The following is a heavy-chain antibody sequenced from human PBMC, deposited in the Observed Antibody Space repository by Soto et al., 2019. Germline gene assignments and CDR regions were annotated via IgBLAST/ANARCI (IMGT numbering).Heavy chain of an antibody. Sequence: QVPLVQSGPEVKEPGTSVKVSCKGSGFTFSSFAVHWVRQARGQRLEWMGWIVLGSGDANYAQTFQVRVNITRDSYTSTVYMEVSSLRADETAVYYRPGQHVHCATFDYSGQGSLVTVSS. CDR3: PGQHVHCATFDY. CDR1: GFTFSSFA. CDR2: IVLGSGDA. D-gene: IGHD1-1*01. V-gene: IGHV1-58*01. J-gene: IGHJ4*02.